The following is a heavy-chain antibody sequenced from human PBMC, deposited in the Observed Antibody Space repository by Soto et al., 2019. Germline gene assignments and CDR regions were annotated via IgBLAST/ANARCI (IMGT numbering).Heavy chain of an antibody. D-gene: IGHD2-21*01. V-gene: IGHV1-69*13. CDR2: IIPIFGTA. CDR3: ATDTSGDNYYGMDV. J-gene: IGHJ6*02. Sequence: ASVKVSCKASGGTXSSYAISWVRQAPGQGLEWMGGIIPIFGTANYAQKFQGRVTITADESTSTAYMELSSLRSEDTAVYYCATDTSGDNYYGMDVWGQGTTVTVSS. CDR1: GGTXSSYA.